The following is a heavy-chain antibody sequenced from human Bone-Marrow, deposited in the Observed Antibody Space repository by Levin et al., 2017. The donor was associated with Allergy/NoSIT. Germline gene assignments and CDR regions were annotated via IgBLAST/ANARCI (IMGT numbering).Heavy chain of an antibody. CDR1: GTSIIGNY. V-gene: IGHV4-4*07. Sequence: ASETLSLTCTASGTSIIGNYWSWIRQPAGKGLEWIGRVYGSDSTEYNPSLKSRVTMSLDTSKNQFSLKLTSVTAADTAVYYCARGDPSGATYFTYWGLGILVTVSS. CDR3: ARGDPSGATYFTY. J-gene: IGHJ4*02. CDR2: VYGSDST. D-gene: IGHD3-3*01.